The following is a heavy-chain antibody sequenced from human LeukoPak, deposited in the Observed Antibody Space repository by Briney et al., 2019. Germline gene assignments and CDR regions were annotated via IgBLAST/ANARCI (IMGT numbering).Heavy chain of an antibody. Sequence: GASVKVSCKASGYIFSDYAVHWVRQAPGQGLEWMGWINAANGDTKYSQKFQGRVTITWDTSASTAYMDLSSLRSEDTAVYYCARVVGVTGTMGRYYFDYWGQGTLVTVSS. CDR2: INAANGDT. V-gene: IGHV1-3*01. J-gene: IGHJ4*02. CDR3: ARVVGVTGTMGRYYFDY. CDR1: GYIFSDYA. D-gene: IGHD1-7*01.